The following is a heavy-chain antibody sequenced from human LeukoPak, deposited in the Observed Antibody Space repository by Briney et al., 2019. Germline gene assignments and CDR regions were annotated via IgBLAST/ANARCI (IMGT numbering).Heavy chain of an antibody. J-gene: IGHJ4*02. CDR3: AGSGQGTSPY. Sequence: GGSLRLSCAASGFTFSLYWMSWVRQAPGKGLEWVANINEDGSEKYYVDSVKGRFTISRDNAKNPLYLQMNSLRVEDTAVYYCAGSGQGTSPYWGQGTLVTVSS. V-gene: IGHV3-7*01. CDR2: INEDGSEK. D-gene: IGHD1-7*01. CDR1: GFTFSLYW.